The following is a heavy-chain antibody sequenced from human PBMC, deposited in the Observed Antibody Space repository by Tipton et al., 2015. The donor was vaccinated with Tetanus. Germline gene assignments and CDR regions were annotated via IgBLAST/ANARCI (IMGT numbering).Heavy chain of an antibody. J-gene: IGHJ4*02. Sequence: TLSLTCTVSGGSISSSSYYWSWIRQPPGKGLEWIGYIYYSGSTNYNPSLKSRVTISVDTSKNQFSLKLSSVTAADTAVYYCARDAGVSGSDYWGRGILVTVSS. CDR1: GGSISSSSYY. CDR3: ARDAGVSGSDY. D-gene: IGHD2-8*01. V-gene: IGHV4-61*01. CDR2: IYYSGST.